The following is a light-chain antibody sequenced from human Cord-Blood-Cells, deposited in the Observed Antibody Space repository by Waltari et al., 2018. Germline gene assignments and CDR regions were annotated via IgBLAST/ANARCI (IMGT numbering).Light chain of an antibody. CDR3: QQRSNWPLT. Sequence: EIVLTQSPATLSLSPGERATLSCRASQSVSSYLAWYQQKPGQAPRRLIYDASNTATGIHARFSGSESGTDFTLTISSLEPEDFAVYYCQQRSNWPLTFGGGTKVEIK. J-gene: IGKJ4*01. CDR2: DAS. CDR1: QSVSSY. V-gene: IGKV3-11*01.